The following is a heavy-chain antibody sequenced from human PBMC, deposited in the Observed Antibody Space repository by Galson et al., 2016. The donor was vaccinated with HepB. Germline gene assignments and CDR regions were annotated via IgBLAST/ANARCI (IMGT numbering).Heavy chain of an antibody. V-gene: IGHV3-74*01. CDR2: IKGDGTRP. CDR3: AKTVRMTTVTGFDY. Sequence: LRLSCAASGFTFSSYWMHWVRQAPGKGLVWVSRIKGDGTRPTYADSVKGRFTISRDNTKNTLYLQMNSLRAEDTAVYYCAKTVRMTTVTGFDYWGQGTLVTVSS. J-gene: IGHJ4*02. CDR1: GFTFSSYW. D-gene: IGHD4-17*01.